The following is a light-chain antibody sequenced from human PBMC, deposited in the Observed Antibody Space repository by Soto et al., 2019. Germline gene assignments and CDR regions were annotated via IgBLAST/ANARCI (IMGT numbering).Light chain of an antibody. Sequence: DIQMTQSPSSLSASVGDRVTITCRASQGISTYLVWYQQKPGTVPKLLIFAASTLHSGVPSRFSGSGSGTDFTLTISSLQPEDVATYYCQNYNGAPWTFGQGTTV. CDR3: QNYNGAPWT. J-gene: IGKJ1*01. V-gene: IGKV1-27*01. CDR2: AAS. CDR1: QGISTY.